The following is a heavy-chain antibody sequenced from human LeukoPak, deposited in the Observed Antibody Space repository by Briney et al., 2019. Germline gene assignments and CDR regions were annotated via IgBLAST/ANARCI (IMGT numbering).Heavy chain of an antibody. V-gene: IGHV4-38-2*02. CDR2: INYSGST. J-gene: IGHJ4*02. CDR3: VTRWGLWGGEY. Sequence: SETLSLTCSVSGYSIRSGYQWGWIRQPPGKGLEWMGSINYSGSTYDNPSLRSRVTMSLDKSKNQFSLMLGSVTAADTAMYYCVTRWGLWGGEYWGQGTLVTVSS. CDR1: GYSIRSGYQ. D-gene: IGHD3-16*01.